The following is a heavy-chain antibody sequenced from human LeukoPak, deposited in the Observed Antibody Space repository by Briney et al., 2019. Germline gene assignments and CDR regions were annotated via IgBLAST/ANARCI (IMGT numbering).Heavy chain of an antibody. Sequence: KPSETLSLTCTVSGGPISSSNDYWGWVRQPPGEGLEWIGSIYYSGTTYYSPSLKSRVTISVDTSKNQFSLKLTSVTAADTAVYYCGRSGAAEGPTHNWFDPWSQGTLVTVSS. V-gene: IGHV4-39*01. CDR2: IYYSGTT. J-gene: IGHJ5*02. CDR3: GRSGAAEGPTHNWFDP. D-gene: IGHD6-13*01. CDR1: GGPISSSNDY.